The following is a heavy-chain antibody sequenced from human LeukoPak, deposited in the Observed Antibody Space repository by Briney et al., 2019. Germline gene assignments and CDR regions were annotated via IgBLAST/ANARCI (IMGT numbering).Heavy chain of an antibody. J-gene: IGHJ4*02. CDR2: IYYSGST. Sequence: TSETLSLACTVSGGSISSYFWSWIRQPPGKGLEWIGYIYYSGSTNYNPSLKSRVTISVDTSKNQFSLKLSSVTAADTAVYYCANLRRYDSSGYYSDYWGQGTLVTVSP. CDR3: ANLRRYDSSGYYSDY. D-gene: IGHD3-22*01. CDR1: GGSISSYF. V-gene: IGHV4-59*08.